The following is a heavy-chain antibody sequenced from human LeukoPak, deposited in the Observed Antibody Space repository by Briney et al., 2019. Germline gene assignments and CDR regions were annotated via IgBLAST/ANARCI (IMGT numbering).Heavy chain of an antibody. CDR2: ISNSGVST. CDR1: GFTFSSSA. V-gene: IGHV3-23*01. Sequence: PGGSLRLSCAASGFTFSSSAMTWVRQAPGKGLEWVSSISNSGVSTLYGDSVKGRFTISRDNSKNTLYLQMNSLRAEDTAVYYCAKRSVSGTYFFDYWGQGALITVSS. CDR3: AKRSVSGTYFFDY. D-gene: IGHD1-26*01. J-gene: IGHJ4*02.